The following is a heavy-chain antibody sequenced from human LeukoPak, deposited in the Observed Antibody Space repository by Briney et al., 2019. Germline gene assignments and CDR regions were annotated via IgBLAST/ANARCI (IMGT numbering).Heavy chain of an antibody. D-gene: IGHD2-15*01. CDR1: GYSFTGSL. Sequence: GASVKVSRKASGYSFTGSLIHWVRQAPGQGLEWMGLINPNSGGTHYAQKFQGRVTMTRDTSISAVYMELSSLKSDDTAVYYCAREVDAFDIWGQGTMVTVSS. J-gene: IGHJ3*02. V-gene: IGHV1-2*02. CDR2: INPNSGGT. CDR3: AREVDAFDI.